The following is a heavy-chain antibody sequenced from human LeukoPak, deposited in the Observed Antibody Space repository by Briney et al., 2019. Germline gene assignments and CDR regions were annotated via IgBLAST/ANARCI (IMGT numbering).Heavy chain of an antibody. Sequence: GGSLRLSCAASGYIFSRYSMNWVRQPPAKGLAWVSSISSSSSYIYYADSVKGRFTISRDNAKNSLYLQMNSLRAEDTAVYYCARDGIVVVPAAMGYWGQGTLVTVSS. CDR3: ARDGIVVVPAAMGY. V-gene: IGHV3-21*01. CDR2: ISSSSSYI. CDR1: GYIFSRYS. J-gene: IGHJ4*02. D-gene: IGHD2-2*01.